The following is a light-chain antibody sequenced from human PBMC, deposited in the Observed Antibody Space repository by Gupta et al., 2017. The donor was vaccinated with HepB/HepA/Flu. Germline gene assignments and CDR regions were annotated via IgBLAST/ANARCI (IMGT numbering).Light chain of an antibody. CDR3: CSYAGSYTFGVV. V-gene: IGLV2-11*01. J-gene: IGLJ2*01. Sequence: QSALTQPRSVSGSPGPSVTISCTGTSSDVGGYNYVSWYQQHPGKAPKLMIYDVSKRPSGVPDRFSGSKSGNTASLTISGLQAEDEADYYCCSYAGSYTFGVVFGGGTKLTVL. CDR1: SSDVGGYNY. CDR2: DVS.